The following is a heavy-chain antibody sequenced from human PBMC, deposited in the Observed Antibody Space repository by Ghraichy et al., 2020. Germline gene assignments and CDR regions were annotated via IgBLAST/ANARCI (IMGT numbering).Heavy chain of an antibody. CDR2: TYYRSKWYN. Sequence: SQTLSLTCAISGDSVSSNSAAWNWIRQSPSRGLEWLGRTYYRSKWYNDYAVSVKSRITINPDTSKNQFSLQLNSVTPEDTAVYYCARATRIQLWLSTGDAFDIWGQGTMVTVSS. D-gene: IGHD5-18*01. CDR1: GDSVSSNSAA. V-gene: IGHV6-1*01. J-gene: IGHJ3*02. CDR3: ARATRIQLWLSTGDAFDI.